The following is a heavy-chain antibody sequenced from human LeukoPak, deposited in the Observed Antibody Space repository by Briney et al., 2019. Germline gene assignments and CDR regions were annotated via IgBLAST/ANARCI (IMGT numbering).Heavy chain of an antibody. D-gene: IGHD2/OR15-2a*01. CDR1: GFTFNTYW. J-gene: IGHJ6*03. CDR2: INADGSST. V-gene: IGHV3-74*01. Sequence: PGGSLRLSCAASGFTFNTYWMHWVRQAPGKGLVWVSSINADGSSTSYADSMKGRFTISRDNAKNTLYLQMNSLRAEDMAVYYCASQQSFHYYYMDVWGKGTTVTVSS. CDR3: ASQQSFHYYYMDV.